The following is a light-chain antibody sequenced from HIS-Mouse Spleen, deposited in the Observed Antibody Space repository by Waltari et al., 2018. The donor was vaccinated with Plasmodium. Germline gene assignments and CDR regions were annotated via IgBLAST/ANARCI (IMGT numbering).Light chain of an antibody. CDR2: EDS. Sequence: SYELTQPPSVSVSPGQTARITCSGDALPKKYAYWYQHKSGQAPVLVIYEDSNLPSGIPERVSGSSSWTMATLIISGAQVEDEADYYCYSTDSSGNHRVFGGGTKLTVL. J-gene: IGLJ3*02. CDR3: YSTDSSGNHRV. V-gene: IGLV3-10*01. CDR1: ALPKKY.